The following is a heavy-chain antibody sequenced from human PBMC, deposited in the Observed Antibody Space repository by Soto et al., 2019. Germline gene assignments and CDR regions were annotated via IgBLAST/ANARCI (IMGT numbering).Heavy chain of an antibody. J-gene: IGHJ6*01. CDR2: IDWDDDK. Sequence: SGPTLGNPTQTLTLTCTFSGFSLSTSGMCVSWIRRPPGKALEWLALIDWDDDKYYSTSLKTRLTISKDTSKNQVVLTMTNMDPVDTATYYCARPLYNWNDGGYYCYGMEFWGQGTTVTLSS. D-gene: IGHD1-20*01. CDR1: GFSLSTSGMC. V-gene: IGHV2-70*01. CDR3: ARPLYNWNDGGYYCYGMEF.